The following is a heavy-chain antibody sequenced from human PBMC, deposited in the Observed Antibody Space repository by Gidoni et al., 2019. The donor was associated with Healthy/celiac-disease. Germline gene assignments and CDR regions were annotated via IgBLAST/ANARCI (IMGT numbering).Heavy chain of an antibody. J-gene: IGHJ4*02. Sequence: QLQLQASGPGLVKPSETLSLTCTVSGGSNSSSIYYWGWIRQPPGKGLEWIGSIYYSGSTYYNPTLKSRVTISVDTSKNQFSLKLSSVTAADTAVYYCARASYYYDSSGFRCYYFDYWGQGTLVTVSS. CDR1: GGSNSSSIYY. V-gene: IGHV4-39*07. CDR3: ARASYYYDSSGFRCYYFDY. CDR2: IYYSGST. D-gene: IGHD3-22*01.